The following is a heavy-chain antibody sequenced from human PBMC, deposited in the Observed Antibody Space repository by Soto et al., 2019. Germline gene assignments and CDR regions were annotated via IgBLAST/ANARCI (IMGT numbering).Heavy chain of an antibody. V-gene: IGHV1-24*01. CDR1: GYTLTELS. CDR3: ATDPVAGFRGYYGMDV. D-gene: IGHD6-19*01. Sequence: ASVKVSCKVSGYTLTELSMHWGRQAPGKGLEWMGGFDPEDGETIYAQKFQGRVTMTEDTSTDTAYMELSSLRSEDTAVYYCATDPVAGFRGYYGMDVWGQGTTVTVSS. CDR2: FDPEDGET. J-gene: IGHJ6*02.